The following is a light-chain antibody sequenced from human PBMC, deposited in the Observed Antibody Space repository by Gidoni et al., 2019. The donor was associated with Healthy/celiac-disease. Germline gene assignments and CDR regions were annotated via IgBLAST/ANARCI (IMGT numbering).Light chain of an antibody. CDR1: QSVSSSY. Sequence: IALTQSPGTLSLSPGASATLSYSASQSVSSSYLAWYQQKPGQAPRLLIYCASSRAPGIPDRFSGSGSGTDFTLTISRLEPEDFAVYYCQQYGSSPLTFGEGTKVEIK. CDR2: CAS. J-gene: IGKJ4*01. V-gene: IGKV3-20*01. CDR3: QQYGSSPLT.